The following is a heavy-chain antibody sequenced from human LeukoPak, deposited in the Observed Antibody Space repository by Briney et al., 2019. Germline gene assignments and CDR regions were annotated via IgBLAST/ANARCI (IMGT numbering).Heavy chain of an antibody. CDR3: ARGYCSSTSCYTSFDY. Sequence: SETLSLTCTVSGDSISSYYWGWIRQPPGKGLEWIGSIYYSGSTYYNPSLKSRVTISVDTSKNQFSLKLSSVTAADTAVYYCARGYCSSTSCYTSFDYWGQGTLVTVSS. V-gene: IGHV4-39*07. D-gene: IGHD2-2*02. CDR1: GDSISSYY. CDR2: IYYSGST. J-gene: IGHJ4*02.